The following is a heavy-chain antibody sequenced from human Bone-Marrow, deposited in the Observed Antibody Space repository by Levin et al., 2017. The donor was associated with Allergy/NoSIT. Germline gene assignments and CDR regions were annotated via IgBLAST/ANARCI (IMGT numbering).Heavy chain of an antibody. Sequence: GESLKISCAASGFTFSSYGMHWVRQAPGKGLEWVAVISYDGSNKYYADSVKGRFTISRDNSKNTLYLQMNSLRAEDTAVYYCAKDRAPYGSGSNWFDPWGQGTLVTVSS. D-gene: IGHD3-10*01. J-gene: IGHJ5*02. V-gene: IGHV3-30*18. CDR2: ISYDGSNK. CDR1: GFTFSSYG. CDR3: AKDRAPYGSGSNWFDP.